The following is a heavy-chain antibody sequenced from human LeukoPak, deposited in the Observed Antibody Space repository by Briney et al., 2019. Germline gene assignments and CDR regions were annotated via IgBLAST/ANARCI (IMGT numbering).Heavy chain of an antibody. CDR2: IYSNGNT. D-gene: IGHD2-15*01. V-gene: IGHV4-59*08. CDR1: GSSLNSYY. CDR3: ARREGVVTHFDY. J-gene: IGHJ4*02. Sequence: PSETLSLTCSVSGSSLNSYYWSWIRQPPGKGLEWIGYIYSNGNTNYNPSLKSRVTISVEMSKNQFSLKLTSVTAADTAVYYCARREGVVTHFDYWGQGTLVTVSS.